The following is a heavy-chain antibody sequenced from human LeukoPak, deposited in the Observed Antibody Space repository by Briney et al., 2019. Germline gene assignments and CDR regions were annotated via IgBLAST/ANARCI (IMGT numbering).Heavy chain of an antibody. CDR3: AKDEGSSWDY. V-gene: IGHV3-30*18. D-gene: IGHD6-13*01. CDR2: ISYDGSNK. Sequence: GGALRLSFTTPGFTFSSFVMHWGRQAPGKGLEWVAVISYDGSNKYYADSVKGRFTISRDNSKNTLYLQMNSLRAEDTAVYYCAKDEGSSWDYWGQGTLVTVSS. CDR1: GFTFSSFV. J-gene: IGHJ4*02.